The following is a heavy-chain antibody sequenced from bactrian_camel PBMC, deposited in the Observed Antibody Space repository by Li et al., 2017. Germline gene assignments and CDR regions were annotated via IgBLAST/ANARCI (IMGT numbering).Heavy chain of an antibody. V-gene: IGHV3S28*01. D-gene: IGHD5*01. CDR1: GYTYKSIY. CDR3: AADGPGLVDEYKY. Sequence: QLVESGGGSVQAGGSLRLSCAGSGYTYKSIYMGWFRQAPGKEREGVAAIHTRFDITYYADSVKGRFIISLGNAKNTLYLQMNSLKPEDTAIYYCAADGPGLVDEYKYWGQGTQVTVS. J-gene: IGHJ4*01. CDR2: IHTRFDIT.